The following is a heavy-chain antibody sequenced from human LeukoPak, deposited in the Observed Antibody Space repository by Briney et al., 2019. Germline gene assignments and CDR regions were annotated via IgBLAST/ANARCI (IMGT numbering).Heavy chain of an antibody. CDR2: ISVSGSRT. J-gene: IGHJ4*02. CDR1: GFPFSYFS. Sequence: GGSLRLSCAASGFPFSYFSLNWVRQAPGKGLEWVSYISVSGSRTTYADSVQGRFIISRNDAQNSLYSQMNSLRDEDTAVYYCARDTIDYWGQGTLVTVSS. V-gene: IGHV3-48*02. CDR3: ARDTIDY.